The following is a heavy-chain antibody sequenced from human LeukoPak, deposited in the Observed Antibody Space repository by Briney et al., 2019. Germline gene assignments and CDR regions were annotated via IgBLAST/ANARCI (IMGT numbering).Heavy chain of an antibody. CDR1: GGTFSSYA. Sequence: SVKVSCKASGGTFSSYAISWVRQAPGQGLEWMGGIIPIFGTANYAQKFQGRVTITTDESTSTAYMELRSLRSDDTAVYYCARDRSIAVAGTAFDYWSQGTLVTVSS. CDR3: ARDRSIAVAGTAFDY. J-gene: IGHJ4*02. D-gene: IGHD6-19*01. V-gene: IGHV1-69*05. CDR2: IIPIFGTA.